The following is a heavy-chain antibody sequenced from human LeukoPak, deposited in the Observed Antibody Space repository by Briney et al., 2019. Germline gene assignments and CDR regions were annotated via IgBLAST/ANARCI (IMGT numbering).Heavy chain of an antibody. CDR1: GFTFSNHW. CDR2: INRDGSRT. J-gene: IGHJ4*02. CDR3: ARGGSDTAMAHDY. D-gene: IGHD5-18*01. V-gene: IGHV3-74*01. Sequence: GGSLRLSCAASGFTFSNHWMHWVRQAPGKGMMWVSRINRDGSRTDYADSVKGRFTISRDDAKNTLYLQVNSLRAEDTAVYFCARGGSDTAMAHDYWGQGTLVTVSS.